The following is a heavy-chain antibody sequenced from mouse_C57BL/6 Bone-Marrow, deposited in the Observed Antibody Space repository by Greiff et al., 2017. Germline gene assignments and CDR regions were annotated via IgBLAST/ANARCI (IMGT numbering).Heavy chain of an antibody. V-gene: IGHV7-3*01. Sequence: EVKLMESGGGLVQPGGSLSLSCAASGFTFTDYYMSWVRQPPGKALEWLGFIRNKANGYTTEYSASVKGRFTISRDNSQSILYLQMNALRAEDSATYYCARWIYYAYDEAMDYWGQGTSVTVSS. D-gene: IGHD2-1*01. CDR1: GFTFTDYY. J-gene: IGHJ4*01. CDR2: IRNKANGYTT. CDR3: ARWIYYAYDEAMDY.